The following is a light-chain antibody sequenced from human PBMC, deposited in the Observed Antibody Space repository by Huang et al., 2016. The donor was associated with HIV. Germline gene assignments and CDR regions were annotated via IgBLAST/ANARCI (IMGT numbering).Light chain of an antibody. CDR2: SAS. Sequence: EVVMTQSPAILSVSPGERATLSCRASQSVTSNLAWYQQNPGQAPRLLIYSASTRATCIPARFSGSGSGTEFTLTISSLQSEDFAVYYCQHYNNWPWWTFGQGTKVEIK. V-gene: IGKV3-15*01. CDR1: QSVTSN. CDR3: QHYNNWPWWT. J-gene: IGKJ1*01.